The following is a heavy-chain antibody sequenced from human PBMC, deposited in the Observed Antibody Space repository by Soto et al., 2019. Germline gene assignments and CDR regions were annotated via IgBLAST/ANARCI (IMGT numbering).Heavy chain of an antibody. CDR2: MNPNSGNT. CDR1: GYTFTSYD. D-gene: IGHD6-19*01. CDR3: ARGLDSAVAGKGSWYFNGMDV. J-gene: IGHJ6*02. V-gene: IGHV1-8*01. Sequence: GASVKVSCKASGYTFTSYDINWVRQATGQGLEWMGWMNPNSGNTGYAQKFQGRVTMTTNTSISTAYMELSSLRSDDTAVYYCARGLDSAVAGKGSWYFNGMDVWGQGTTVTVSS.